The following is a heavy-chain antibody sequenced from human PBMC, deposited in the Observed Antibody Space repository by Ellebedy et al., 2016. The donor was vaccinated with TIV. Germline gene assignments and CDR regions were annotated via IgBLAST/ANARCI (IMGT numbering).Heavy chain of an antibody. CDR2: ISWNGAIT. CDR1: GFTFGSYV. V-gene: IGHV3-23*01. J-gene: IGHJ6*02. CDR3: AREPPYYESSEFRPYYGMDV. D-gene: IGHD3-22*01. Sequence: PGGSLRLSCAASGFTFGSYVMSWVRQGPGKGLEWVAAISWNGAITFYSDSVKGRFTISRDNAKNSLYLQMHSLRDEDTAVHYCAREPPYYESSEFRPYYGMDVWGQGTTVTVSS.